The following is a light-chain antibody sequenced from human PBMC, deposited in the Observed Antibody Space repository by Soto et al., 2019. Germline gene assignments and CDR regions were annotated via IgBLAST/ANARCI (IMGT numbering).Light chain of an antibody. J-gene: IGKJ1*01. Sequence: EIVMTQSPATLSVSPGERATLSCRASQSVSSNLAWYQQKPGQAPRLLIYGASTRATGIPARLSGSGSGTEFTLTISSLQSEDIAVYYCQQYNNWPRTFGQGTKVDIK. V-gene: IGKV3-15*01. CDR1: QSVSSN. CDR3: QQYNNWPRT. CDR2: GAS.